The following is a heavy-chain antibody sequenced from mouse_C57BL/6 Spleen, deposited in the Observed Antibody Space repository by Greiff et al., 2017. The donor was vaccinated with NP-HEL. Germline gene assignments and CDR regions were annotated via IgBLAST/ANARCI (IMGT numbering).Heavy chain of an antibody. CDR1: GFTFSDYY. Sequence: EVKLMESGGGLVQPGGSLKLSCAASGFTFSDYYMYWVRQTPEKRLECVAYISNGGGSTYYPDTVKGRFTISRDNAKNTLYLQMSRLKSEDTAMYYCARQNSNYHYYAMDYWGQGTSVTVSS. D-gene: IGHD2-5*01. J-gene: IGHJ4*01. CDR2: ISNGGGST. V-gene: IGHV5-12*01. CDR3: ARQNSNYHYYAMDY.